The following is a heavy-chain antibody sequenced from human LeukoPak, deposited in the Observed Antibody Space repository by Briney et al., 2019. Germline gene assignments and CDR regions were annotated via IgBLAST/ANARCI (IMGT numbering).Heavy chain of an antibody. CDR2: ISSSSSYI. CDR1: GFIFSSYS. V-gene: IGHV3-21*01. CDR3: YWGATAAGRFDY. J-gene: IGHJ4*02. Sequence: GGSLRLSCAASGFIFSSYSMNWVRQAPGKGLEWVSSISSSSSYIYYADSVKGRFTISRDNAKNSLYLQMNSLRAEDTAVYYCYWGATAAGRFDYWGQGTLVTVSS. D-gene: IGHD6-13*01.